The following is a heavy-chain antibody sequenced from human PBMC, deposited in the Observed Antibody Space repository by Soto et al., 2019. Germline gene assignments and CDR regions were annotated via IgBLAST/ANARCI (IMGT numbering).Heavy chain of an antibody. CDR3: ARGNVVAIDY. J-gene: IGHJ4*02. V-gene: IGHV4-30-2*01. CDR1: GGSISSGGYS. Sequence: SETLSLTCAVSGGSISSGGYSWSWIRQPPGKGLEWIGYIYHSGSTYYNPSLKSRVTISVDRSKNQFSLKLSSVTAADSAAYYCARGNVVAIDYWGQGTLVTVSS. CDR2: IYHSGST. D-gene: IGHD2-21*01.